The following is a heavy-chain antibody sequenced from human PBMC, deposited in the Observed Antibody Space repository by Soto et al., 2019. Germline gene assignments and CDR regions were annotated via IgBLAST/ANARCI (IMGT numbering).Heavy chain of an antibody. Sequence: ASVKVSFKASCYTFTSYGISWVRQAPGQGLEWMGWISAYNGNTNYAQKLQGRVTMTTDTSTSTAYMELRSLRSDDTAVYYCAREWEPQYYYYGMDVWGQGTTVTVSS. V-gene: IGHV1-18*01. D-gene: IGHD1-26*01. CDR1: CYTFTSYG. CDR3: AREWEPQYYYYGMDV. J-gene: IGHJ6*02. CDR2: ISAYNGNT.